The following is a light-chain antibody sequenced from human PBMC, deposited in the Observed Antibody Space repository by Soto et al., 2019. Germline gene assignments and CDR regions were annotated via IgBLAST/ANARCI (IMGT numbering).Light chain of an antibody. CDR2: DAS. J-gene: IGKJ1*01. CDR3: QQYNSYPWT. Sequence: DIQMTQSPATLSASVGDRVTITCRASQSISGWLAWYQQKPGKAPKLLISDASTLQSGVPSRFSGGGSGTEFTLTVSSLQPDDFATYHCQQYNSYPWTFGQGTKVDIK. CDR1: QSISGW. V-gene: IGKV1-5*01.